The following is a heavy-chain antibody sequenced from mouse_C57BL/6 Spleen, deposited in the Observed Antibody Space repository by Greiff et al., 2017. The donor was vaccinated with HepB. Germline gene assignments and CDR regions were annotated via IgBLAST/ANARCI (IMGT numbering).Heavy chain of an antibody. CDR1: GFSLTSYG. D-gene: IGHD3-3*01. CDR3: AKSAQGVYYAMDY. CDR2: IWRGGST. J-gene: IGHJ4*01. Sequence: VQLQQSGPGLVQPSQSLSITCTVSGFSLTSYGVHWVRQSPGKGLEWLGVIWRGGSTDYNAAFMSRLSITKDNSKSQVFFKMNSLQADDTAIYYCAKSAQGVYYAMDYWGQGTSVTVSS. V-gene: IGHV2-5*01.